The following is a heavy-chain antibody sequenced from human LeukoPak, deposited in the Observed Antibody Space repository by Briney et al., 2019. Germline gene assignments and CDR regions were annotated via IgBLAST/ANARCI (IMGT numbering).Heavy chain of an antibody. Sequence: SETLSLTCTVSGGSISRYYWSWIRQPPGKGLHGIGYIYCIGSTNYSPSIKSRVTITVDTSKNQFSLKLSSVPAADTAVYYCARAGIYFGPDYYYYGMDVWGQGTTVTVSS. D-gene: IGHD3/OR15-3a*01. J-gene: IGHJ6*02. CDR2: IYCIGST. CDR1: GGSISRYY. V-gene: IGHV4-59*01. CDR3: ARAGIYFGPDYYYYGMDV.